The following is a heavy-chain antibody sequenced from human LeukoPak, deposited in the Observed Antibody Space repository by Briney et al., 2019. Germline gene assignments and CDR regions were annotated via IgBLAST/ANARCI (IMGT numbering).Heavy chain of an antibody. J-gene: IGHJ6*03. D-gene: IGHD1-26*01. CDR3: AREGGVGSTAPPDYCSYQMDV. V-gene: IGHV1-18*01. Sequence: ASVKVSCKASGYTFISYGITWVRQAPGQGLEWMGWISPYTTKTNYAQSLQGRVTMTTDTSTSTAYMELRSLRSDDTAVYYCAREGGVGSTAPPDYCSYQMDVWGKGTTVTVSS. CDR1: GYTFISYG. CDR2: ISPYTTKT.